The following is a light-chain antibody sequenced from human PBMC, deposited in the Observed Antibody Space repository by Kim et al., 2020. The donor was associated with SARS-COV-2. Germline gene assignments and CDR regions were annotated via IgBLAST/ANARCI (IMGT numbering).Light chain of an antibody. J-gene: IGLJ1*01. CDR2: GQN. V-gene: IGLV3-19*01. Sequence: SSELTQDPAVSVALGQTVRITCQGDNLRNFYASWYHQRPGQSPVLVISGQNKRPSGISDRFSGSTSGNIASLTITGAQADDEGDYYCTSRGNSGDHPTYVFGRGTKVTVL. CDR1: NLRNFY. CDR3: TSRGNSGDHPTYV.